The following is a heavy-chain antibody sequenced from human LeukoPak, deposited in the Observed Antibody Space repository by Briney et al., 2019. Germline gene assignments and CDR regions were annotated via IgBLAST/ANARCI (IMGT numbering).Heavy chain of an antibody. CDR1: GFTFSSYE. CDR3: ARDKGSLNDLCLHY. D-gene: IGHD1-1*01. V-gene: IGHV3-48*03. J-gene: IGHJ4*02. CDR2: ISSSGSTI. Sequence: GGSLRLSCAASGFTFSSYEMNWVRQAPGKGLEWVSYISSSGSTIHYAESVKGRFTISRDNAKSSLYLQMNSLRAEGTAVYYGARDKGSLNDLCLHYWGQGTLVTVSS.